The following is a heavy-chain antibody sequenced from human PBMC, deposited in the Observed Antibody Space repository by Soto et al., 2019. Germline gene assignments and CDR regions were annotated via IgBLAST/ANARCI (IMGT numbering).Heavy chain of an antibody. J-gene: IGHJ6*02. V-gene: IGHV3-74*01. CDR3: ARGHLGLGV. CDR1: GFTLSPFW. Sequence: EVQLVESGGGLVQPGGSLRLSCAASGFTLSPFWMHWVRQAPGKGLVWVSRINSDASFTNYADSVKGRFTISRDNAKDSVFLQMDSLGAADTAVYYCARGHLGLGVWGQGTTVTVSS. CDR2: INSDASFT.